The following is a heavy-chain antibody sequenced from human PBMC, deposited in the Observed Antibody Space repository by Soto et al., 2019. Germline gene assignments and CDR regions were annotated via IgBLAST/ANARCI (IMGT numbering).Heavy chain of an antibody. V-gene: IGHV1-18*01. D-gene: IGHD3-10*01. CDR3: ARDFHPHLVRLYYGSGSYYY. CDR2: ISAYNGNT. J-gene: IGHJ4*02. CDR1: GYTFTSYG. Sequence: QVQLVQSGAEVKKPGASVEISCKASGYTFTSYGISWVRQAPGQGLEWMGWISAYNGNTNYAQKLQGRVTMTTDTSTTTAYMELRSLRSDDTAVYYCARDFHPHLVRLYYGSGSYYYWGQGTLVTVSS.